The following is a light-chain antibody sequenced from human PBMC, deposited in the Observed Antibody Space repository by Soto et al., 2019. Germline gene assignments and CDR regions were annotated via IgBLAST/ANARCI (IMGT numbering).Light chain of an antibody. CDR1: SSDGGGYNY. CDR3: CSYAGSYSYV. CDR2: DVS. Sequence: QSALTQPRSVSGSPGQSVTISCTGTSSDGGGYNYVSWYQEQPGKAPKLMIYDVSKRPSGVPDRFSGSKSGNTAYLTISGLQAEDEADYYCCSYAGSYSYVFGTGTKVTVL. J-gene: IGLJ1*01. V-gene: IGLV2-11*01.